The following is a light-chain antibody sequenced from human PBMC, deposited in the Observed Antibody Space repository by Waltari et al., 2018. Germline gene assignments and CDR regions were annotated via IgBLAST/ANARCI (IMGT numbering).Light chain of an antibody. V-gene: IGKV3-20*01. CDR3: QHYVRLPAT. CDR2: GAS. CDR1: QNVGGT. J-gene: IGKJ1*01. Sequence: EIVLTQSPGTLSLSQGESATLTCWASQNVGGTLAWYQQKPGQAPRLLIYGASSRATGIPDRFSGSGSGTEFSLTISRLEPEDFAVYYCQHYVRLPATFGQGTKVEIK.